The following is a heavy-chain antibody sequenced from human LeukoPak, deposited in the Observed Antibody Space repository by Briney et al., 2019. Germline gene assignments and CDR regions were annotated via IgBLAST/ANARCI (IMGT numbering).Heavy chain of an antibody. V-gene: IGHV1-69*13. CDR3: ARGRAAGGPPTDY. D-gene: IGHD6-13*01. Sequence: SMKVSCKASGGTFSSYAISWVRQAPGQGLQWMGGIIPIFGTANYAQKFQGRVTITADESTSTAYMELSSLRSEDTAVYYCARGRAAGGPPTDYWGQGTLATVSS. CDR1: GGTFSSYA. J-gene: IGHJ4*02. CDR2: IIPIFGTA.